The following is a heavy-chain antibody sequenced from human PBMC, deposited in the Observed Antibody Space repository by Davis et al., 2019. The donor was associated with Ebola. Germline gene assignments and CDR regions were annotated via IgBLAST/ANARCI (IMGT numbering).Heavy chain of an antibody. CDR2: ISSGSTYI. D-gene: IGHD1-1*01. J-gene: IGHJ4*02. Sequence: GESLKISCAASGFTFSIFTMNWVRQAPGKGLEWVSSISSGSTYIHYADSLEGRFTISRDNSKNTLSLQMNTLRAEDTAVYYCADVEAGSDYWGQGTLVTVSS. CDR1: GFTFSIFT. V-gene: IGHV3-21*01. CDR3: ADVEAGSDY.